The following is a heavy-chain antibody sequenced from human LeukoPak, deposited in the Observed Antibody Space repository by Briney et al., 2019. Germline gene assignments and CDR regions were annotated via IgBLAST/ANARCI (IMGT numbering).Heavy chain of an antibody. CDR1: GFTFSSYA. Sequence: SGGSLRLSCAASGFTFSSYAMSWVRQAPGKGLEWVSAISGSGGSTYYADSVKGRFTISRDNSKNTLYLQMNSLRAEDTAVYYCAKSEYYYDSSGYSNFDYWGQGTLVTVSS. CDR2: ISGSGGST. CDR3: AKSEYYYDSSGYSNFDY. J-gene: IGHJ4*02. D-gene: IGHD3-22*01. V-gene: IGHV3-23*01.